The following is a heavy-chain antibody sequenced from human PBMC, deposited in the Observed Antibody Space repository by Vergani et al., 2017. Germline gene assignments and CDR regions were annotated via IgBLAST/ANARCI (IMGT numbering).Heavy chain of an antibody. V-gene: IGHV3-30*03. CDR3: ATKSCVTPGCQIGYFRE. CDR2: ISYDGTQK. Sequence: QVHLVESGGGVVQPGRSLRLSCVVSGFTSSYYGMHWVRQAPGKGLEWVAVISYDGTQKYYADSVKGRFTISRDNSKSTLYLQMNSLRTDDTAVYYCATKSCVTPGCQIGYFREWGQGTMGTVSS. CDR1: GFTSSYYG. D-gene: IGHD6-13*01. J-gene: IGHJ1*01.